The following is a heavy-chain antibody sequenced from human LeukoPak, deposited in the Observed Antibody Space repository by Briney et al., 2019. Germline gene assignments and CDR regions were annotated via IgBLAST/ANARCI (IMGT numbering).Heavy chain of an antibody. CDR1: GGSFSGYY. CDR3: ARLLLLWFGEPDY. Sequence: SETLSLTCAVYGGSFSGYYWSWIRQPPGKGLEWIGEINHSGSTYYNPSLKSRVTISGDTSKNQFSLKLSSVTAADTAVYYCARLLLLWFGEPDYWGQGTVVTVSS. V-gene: IGHV4-34*01. CDR2: INHSGST. D-gene: IGHD3-10*01. J-gene: IGHJ4*02.